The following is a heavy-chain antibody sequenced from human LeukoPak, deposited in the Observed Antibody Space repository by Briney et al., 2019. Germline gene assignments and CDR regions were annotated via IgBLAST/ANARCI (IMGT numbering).Heavy chain of an antibody. CDR1: GFTFSHYG. D-gene: IGHD6-6*01. Sequence: PGRSLRLSCAASGFTFSHYGIHWVRQAPGKGLEWVAVISNDGSKKYYADSVKGRFTISRDSSKNMLYLQMNNLSAEDTAVYYCAKDLSMAALGEVWGQGTLVTVSS. J-gene: IGHJ4*02. CDR3: AKDLSMAALGEV. V-gene: IGHV3-30*18. CDR2: ISNDGSKK.